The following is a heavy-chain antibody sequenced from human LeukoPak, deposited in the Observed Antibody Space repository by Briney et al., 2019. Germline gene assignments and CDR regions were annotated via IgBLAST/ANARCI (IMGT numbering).Heavy chain of an antibody. V-gene: IGHV4-34*01. CDR3: ARLYDFWSGYYLAFDI. D-gene: IGHD3-3*01. CDR2: INHSGST. CDR1: GGSFSGYY. J-gene: IGHJ3*02. Sequence: PSETLSLTCAVYGGSFSGYYWSWIRQPPGKGLEWIGEINHSGSTNYNPSLKSRVTISVDTSKNQFSLKLSSVTAAETAVYYCARLYDFWSGYYLAFDIWGQGTMVTVSS.